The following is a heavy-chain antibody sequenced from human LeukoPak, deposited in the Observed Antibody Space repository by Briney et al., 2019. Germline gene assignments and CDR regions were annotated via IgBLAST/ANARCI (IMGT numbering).Heavy chain of an antibody. J-gene: IGHJ4*02. CDR2: IIPIFGTA. Sequence: GASVKVSCKASGYTFTSYDINWVRQATGQGLEWMGGIIPIFGTANYAQKFQGRVTITADESTSTAYMELSSLRSEDTAVYYYARMGIPDYWGQGTLVTVSS. D-gene: IGHD7-27*01. V-gene: IGHV1-69*13. CDR3: ARMGIPDY. CDR1: GYTFTSYD.